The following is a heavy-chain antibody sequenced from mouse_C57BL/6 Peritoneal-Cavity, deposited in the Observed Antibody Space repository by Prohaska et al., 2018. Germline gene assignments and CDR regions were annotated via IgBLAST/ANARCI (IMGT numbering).Heavy chain of an antibody. CDR1: GFTFSGFW. CDR3: MRYGNYWYFDV. D-gene: IGHD2-1*01. CDR2: INSDGRAI. J-gene: IGHJ1*03. Sequence: EVQLLETGGGLVQPGGSRGLSCEGSGFTFSGFWMSWVRQTPGKTLEWIGDINSDGRAINYEPSIKDRVTIFRDNDKSTLYLQMSNVRSEDTATYFCMRYGNYWYFDVWGTGTTVTVSS. V-gene: IGHV11-2*01.